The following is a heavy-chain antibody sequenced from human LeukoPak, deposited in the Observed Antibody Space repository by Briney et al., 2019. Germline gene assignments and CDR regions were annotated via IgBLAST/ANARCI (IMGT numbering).Heavy chain of an antibody. CDR2: IKQDGSEK. CDR3: ARKLEYYYYYGMDV. CDR1: GFTFSSYR. J-gene: IGHJ6*02. D-gene: IGHD1-7*01. V-gene: IGHV3-7*05. Sequence: GSLRLSCAASGFTFSSYRMSWVRQAPGKGLEWVANIKQDGSEKYYVDSVKGRFTISRDNAKNSLYLQMNSLRAEDTAVYYCARKLEYYYYYGMDVWGQGTTVTVSS.